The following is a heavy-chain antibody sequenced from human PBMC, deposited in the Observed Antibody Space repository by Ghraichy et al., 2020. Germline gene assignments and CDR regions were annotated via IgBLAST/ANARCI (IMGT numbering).Heavy chain of an antibody. CDR1: NGSISDSDYF. J-gene: IGHJ4*02. D-gene: IGHD6-19*01. Sequence: SETLSLTCTGSNGSISDSDYFWGWIRQPPGKGLEWLGSIDYRGTTYSNPTLKSRVTISVDTSKSQLSLRLTSVTAADTAIYYCARDHILQAVAGPGGFDLWGQGILVTVSS. V-gene: IGHV4-39*07. CDR2: IDYRGTT. CDR3: ARDHILQAVAGPGGFDL.